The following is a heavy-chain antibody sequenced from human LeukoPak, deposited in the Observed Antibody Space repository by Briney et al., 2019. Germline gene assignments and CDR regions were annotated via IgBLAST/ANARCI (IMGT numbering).Heavy chain of an antibody. D-gene: IGHD4-17*01. Sequence: GGSLRLSCAASGFTFSSYAMHWVRQAPGKGLEWVAVISYDGSNKYYADSVKGRFTISRDNSKNTLYLQMNSLRAEDTAVYYCARVIRTTVNYYFDYWGQGTLVTVSS. CDR3: ARVIRTTVNYYFDY. J-gene: IGHJ4*02. V-gene: IGHV3-30-3*01. CDR1: GFTFSSYA. CDR2: ISYDGSNK.